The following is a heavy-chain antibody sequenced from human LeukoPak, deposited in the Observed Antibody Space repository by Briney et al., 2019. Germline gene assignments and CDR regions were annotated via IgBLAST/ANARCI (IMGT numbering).Heavy chain of an antibody. J-gene: IGHJ6*02. CDR2: IKQDGSDK. CDR1: GFTFSSYW. CDR3: ARSFTGYSMDV. V-gene: IGHV3-7*04. Sequence: GGSLRLSCAAAGFTFSSYWMTWVRQAPGKGLEWVANIKQDGSDKYYVDSVKGRFTISRDNSKNSLYLQMSSLRAEDTAVYYCARSFTGYSMDVWGRGTTVTVSS.